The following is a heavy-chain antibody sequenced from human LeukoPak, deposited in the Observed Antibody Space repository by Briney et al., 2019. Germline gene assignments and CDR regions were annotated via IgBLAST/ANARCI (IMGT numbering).Heavy chain of an antibody. Sequence: ASVKVSYKASGGTFSSYAISWVRQAPGQGLEWMGRIIPILGIANYAQKFQGRVTITADKSTSTAYMELSSLRSEDTAVYYCARFACSSTSCYFDYWGQGTLVTVSS. CDR3: ARFACSSTSCYFDY. CDR1: GGTFSSYA. CDR2: IIPILGIA. V-gene: IGHV1-69*04. D-gene: IGHD2-2*01. J-gene: IGHJ4*02.